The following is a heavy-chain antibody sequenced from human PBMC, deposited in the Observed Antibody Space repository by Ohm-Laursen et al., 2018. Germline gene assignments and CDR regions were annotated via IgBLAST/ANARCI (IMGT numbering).Heavy chain of an antibody. Sequence: SLRLSCTASGFTFSAYDMNWVRQAPGKGLEWVSYIGSGGRTIYYSDSVKGRFSISRDNAKNSLYLQMNSLRAEDTAVYYCARDGEGYGDYRTGWFDPWGQGTLVTVSS. D-gene: IGHD4-17*01. CDR2: IGSGGRTI. CDR3: ARDGEGYGDYRTGWFDP. V-gene: IGHV3-48*03. J-gene: IGHJ5*02. CDR1: GFTFSAYD.